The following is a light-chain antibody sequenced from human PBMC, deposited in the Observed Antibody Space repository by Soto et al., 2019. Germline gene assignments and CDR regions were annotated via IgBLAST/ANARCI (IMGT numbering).Light chain of an antibody. CDR3: CSYAGSYTFEV. CDR2: DVS. Sequence: QSVLTQPRSVSGSPGQSVTISCTGTSSDVGGYNYVSWYQQHPGKAPKLMIYDVSKRPSGVPDRFSGSKSGNTASLTISGLQAKDEADYYCCSYAGSYTFEVFGTGTKVTVL. CDR1: SSDVGGYNY. V-gene: IGLV2-11*01. J-gene: IGLJ1*01.